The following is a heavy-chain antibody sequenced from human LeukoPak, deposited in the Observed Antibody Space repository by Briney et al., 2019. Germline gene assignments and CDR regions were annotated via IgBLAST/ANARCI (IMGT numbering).Heavy chain of an antibody. CDR2: VHYTGKT. Sequence: SETLSLTCTVSGDSISSSYWSWIRQPPGKRLEWVGYVHYTGKTNYNPSLNNRATISVDMSKNQFSLTLTSVTVADTAMYYCARGYYDRSGSSNPFDSWGQGTLITVSA. V-gene: IGHV4-59*01. CDR3: ARGYYDRSGSSNPFDS. CDR1: GDSISSSY. D-gene: IGHD3-22*01. J-gene: IGHJ4*02.